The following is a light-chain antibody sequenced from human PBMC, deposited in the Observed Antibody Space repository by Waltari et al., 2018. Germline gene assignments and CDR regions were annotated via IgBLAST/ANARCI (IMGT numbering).Light chain of an antibody. CDR3: AAWDDSLSGVV. CDR1: SSNIGSHY. J-gene: IGLJ2*01. Sequence: QSVLTQPPSASGTPGQRVTIPCSGSSSNIGSHYVYWYQQLPGTAPKLLIYRNNQRPSGVPDRVSGSKSGTAASLAISGLRYEDEADYYCAAWDDSLSGVVFGGGTKLTVL. V-gene: IGLV1-47*01. CDR2: RNN.